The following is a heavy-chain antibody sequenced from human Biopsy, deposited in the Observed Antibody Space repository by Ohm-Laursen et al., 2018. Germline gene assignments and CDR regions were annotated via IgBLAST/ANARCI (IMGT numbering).Heavy chain of an antibody. CDR1: GDSISSYY. V-gene: IGHV4-59*01. Sequence: SETLSLTCTVSGDSISSYYWSWIRQPPGKGLEWIGYVYYTGSTDYNPSLQSRVTISVDPSRNHFSLRLSSLTAADTTVYYCARGSNDFGGLYFPRWGQGTLLTVSS. CDR2: VYYTGST. CDR3: ARGSNDFGGLYFPR. J-gene: IGHJ4*02. D-gene: IGHD4-23*01.